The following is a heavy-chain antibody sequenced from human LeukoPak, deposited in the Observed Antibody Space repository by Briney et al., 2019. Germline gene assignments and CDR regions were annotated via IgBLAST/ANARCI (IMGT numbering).Heavy chain of an antibody. CDR3: ARWVTMVRGVSNWFDP. CDR1: GGSFSGYY. J-gene: IGHJ5*02. D-gene: IGHD3-10*01. Sequence: SETLSLTCAVYGGSFSGYYGSWIRQPPGKGLEWIGEINHSGSTNYNPSLKSRVTISVDTSKNQFSLKLSSVTAADTAVYYCARWVTMVRGVSNWFDPWGQGTLVTVSS. V-gene: IGHV4-34*01. CDR2: INHSGST.